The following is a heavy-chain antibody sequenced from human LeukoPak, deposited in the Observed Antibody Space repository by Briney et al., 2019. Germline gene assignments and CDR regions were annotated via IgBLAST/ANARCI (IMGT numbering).Heavy chain of an antibody. J-gene: IGHJ4*02. Sequence: GESLKISCKGSGYSFSRYWIGWVRQMPGKGLEWMGNIYPADYDTRYSPSFQGQVTITADRSINTAYLQWSSLKASDTAMYCCARHEGSVVATAPDYWGQGTLVIVSS. D-gene: IGHD2-21*02. CDR1: GYSFSRYW. CDR2: IYPADYDT. CDR3: ARHEGSVVATAPDY. V-gene: IGHV5-51*01.